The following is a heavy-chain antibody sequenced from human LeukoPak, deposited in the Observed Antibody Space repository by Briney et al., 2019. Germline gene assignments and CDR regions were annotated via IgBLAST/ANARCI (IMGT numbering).Heavy chain of an antibody. V-gene: IGHV4-34*01. CDR2: INHSGST. CDR1: GGSFSGYY. Sequence: SETLSLTCAVYGGSFSGYYWSWIRQPPGKGLEWIGEINHSGSTYCNPSLKSRVTLSVDTSNNYFSLKLRSVTAADTAVYYCARHNYYHFWSTLNWFDPWGQGTLVTVSS. J-gene: IGHJ5*02. D-gene: IGHD3-3*01. CDR3: ARHNYYHFWSTLNWFDP.